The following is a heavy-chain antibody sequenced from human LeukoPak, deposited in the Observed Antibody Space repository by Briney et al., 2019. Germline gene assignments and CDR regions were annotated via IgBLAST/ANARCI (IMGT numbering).Heavy chain of an antibody. J-gene: IGHJ4*02. CDR2: IKQDGSDR. Sequence: TGGSLRLSCAASGFTFRNYWMSWDRQAPGTGLEWVANIKQDGSDRNYVTSVRGRFTISRDNAESSLYLQMNSLRAEDTAVYYCVRNLAVAGTCFDSWGQGTLVTVSS. CDR3: VRNLAVAGTCFDS. CDR1: GFTFRNYW. D-gene: IGHD6-19*01. V-gene: IGHV3-7*03.